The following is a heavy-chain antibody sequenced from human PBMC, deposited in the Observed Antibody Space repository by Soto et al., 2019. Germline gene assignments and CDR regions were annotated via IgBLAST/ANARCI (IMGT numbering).Heavy chain of an antibody. CDR1: GFTFSSYA. CDR3: ARDGTSCPRGGYFDL. Sequence: QVQLVESGGGVVQPGRSLRLSCAASGFTFSSYAMHWVRQAPGKGLEWVAVISYDGSNKYYADSVKGRFTISRDNSKNPLYLQMNSLSAEDTAVYYCARDGTSCPRGGYFDLWGRGTLVTLSS. V-gene: IGHV3-30-3*01. D-gene: IGHD2-2*01. J-gene: IGHJ2*01. CDR2: ISYDGSNK.